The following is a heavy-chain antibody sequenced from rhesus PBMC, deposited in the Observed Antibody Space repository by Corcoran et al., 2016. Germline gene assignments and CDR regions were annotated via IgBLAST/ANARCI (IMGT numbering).Heavy chain of an antibody. CDR2: IYGKSGRT. Sequence: QVQLQESGPGLVKPSETLSLTCAVSGGSISDSYYWNWIRQPPGKGLEWIGNIYGKSGRTNYKPSLISRVTISKETAKNQVFLKLSSGTAADTAVYYCARHIAAGPGGHGLESWGQGVVVTVFS. V-gene: IGHV4S9*01. D-gene: IGHD6-13*01. CDR3: ARHIAAGPGGHGLES. J-gene: IGHJ6*01. CDR1: GGSISDSYY.